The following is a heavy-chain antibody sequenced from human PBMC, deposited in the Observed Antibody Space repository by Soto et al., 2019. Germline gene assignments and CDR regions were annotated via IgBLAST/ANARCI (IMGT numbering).Heavy chain of an antibody. Sequence: QVQLVESGGGVVQPGRSLRLSCVASGFTLSNYAMHWARQAPGKGLEWLGVISDDGGSQFYAHYMEGRFTISRDTSKNTLYPQMNSLRVEDTAVYFCGREQNSGYYRTADYWGQGILVTVSS. CDR1: GFTLSNYA. CDR2: ISDDGGSQ. J-gene: IGHJ4*02. D-gene: IGHD3-22*01. CDR3: GREQNSGYYRTADY. V-gene: IGHV3-30*14.